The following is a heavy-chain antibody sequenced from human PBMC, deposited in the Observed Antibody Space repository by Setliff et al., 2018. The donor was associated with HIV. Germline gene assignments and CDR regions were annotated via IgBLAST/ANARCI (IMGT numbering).Heavy chain of an antibody. CDR3: VRIGHGYSFANGFDP. CDR1: GFDFSGYS. CDR2: ISHDAVKT. V-gene: IGHV3-30*04. D-gene: IGHD5-18*01. Sequence: QPGGSLRLSCVASGFDFSGYSMPWVRQAPGKGPEWVAAISHDAVKTYYADAVRGRFIISRDNSKNTVYLQMNNLRVDDTAVYYCVRIGHGYSFANGFDPWGQGTPVTVSS. J-gene: IGHJ5*02.